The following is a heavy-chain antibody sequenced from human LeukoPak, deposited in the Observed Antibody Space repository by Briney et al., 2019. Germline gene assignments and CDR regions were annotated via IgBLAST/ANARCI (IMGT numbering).Heavy chain of an antibody. J-gene: IGHJ5*02. CDR3: ARDSIHYDILTGYYSSNWFDP. Sequence: SQTLSLTCAVSGGSISSGGYSWSCIRQPPGKGLEWIGYIYHSGSTYYNPSLKSRVTISVDRSKNQFSLKLSSVTAADTAVYYCARDSIHYDILTGYYSSNWFDPWGQGTLVTVSS. D-gene: IGHD3-9*01. CDR2: IYHSGST. V-gene: IGHV4-30-2*01. CDR1: GGSISSGGYS.